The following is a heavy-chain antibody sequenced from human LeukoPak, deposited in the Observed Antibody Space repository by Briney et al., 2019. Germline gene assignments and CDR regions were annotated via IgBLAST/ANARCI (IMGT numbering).Heavy chain of an antibody. CDR2: ISSSSSYI. V-gene: IGHV3-21*01. J-gene: IGHJ5*02. D-gene: IGHD6-13*01. CDR1: GFTFSSYS. Sequence: PGGSLRLSCAASGFTFSSYSMNWVRQAPGKGLEWVSSISSSSSYIYYADSVKGRFTISRDNAKNSLYLQMNSLRAEDTAVYYCAREVGYSSSWAFGDNWFDPWGRGTLVTVSS. CDR3: AREVGYSSSWAFGDNWFDP.